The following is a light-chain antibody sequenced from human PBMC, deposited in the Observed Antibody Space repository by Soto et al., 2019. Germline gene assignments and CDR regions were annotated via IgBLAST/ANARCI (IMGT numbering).Light chain of an antibody. CDR1: SSDVGGYNS. CDR2: DVS. Sequence: QSALTQPASVSGSPGQSITISCTGTSSDVGGYNSVSWYQQHPGKAPKLMICDVSNRPSGVSNRFSGSKSGNTASLTISGLQAEDEADYYCSSYTRFSTVVFGGGTKLTVL. CDR3: SSYTRFSTVV. J-gene: IGLJ2*01. V-gene: IGLV2-14*03.